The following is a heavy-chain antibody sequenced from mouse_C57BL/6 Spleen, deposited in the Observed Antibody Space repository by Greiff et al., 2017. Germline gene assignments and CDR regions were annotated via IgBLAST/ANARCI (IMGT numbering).Heavy chain of an antibody. Sequence: EVQLQESGPGLVKPSPSLSLTCSVTGYSITSGYYWNWIRQFPGNKLEWMGYISYDGSNNYNPSLKNRISITRDTSKNQFFLKLNSVTTEDTATYYCAREGVYYGSPSFDYWGQGTTLTVSS. CDR1: GYSITSGYY. CDR2: ISYDGSN. CDR3: AREGVYYGSPSFDY. D-gene: IGHD1-1*01. V-gene: IGHV3-6*01. J-gene: IGHJ2*01.